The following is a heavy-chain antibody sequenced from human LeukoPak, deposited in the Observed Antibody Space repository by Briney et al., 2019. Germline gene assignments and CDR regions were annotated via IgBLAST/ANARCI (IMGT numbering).Heavy chain of an antibody. Sequence: GASVKVSCKASGYTFTSYYMHWVRQAPGQGLEWMGGIIPIFGTANYAQKFQGRVTITADKSTSTAYMELSSLRSEDTAVYYCATVGGGHTFNYFDYWGQGTLVTVSS. V-gene: IGHV1-69*06. J-gene: IGHJ4*02. D-gene: IGHD3-16*01. CDR3: ATVGGGHTFNYFDY. CDR2: IIPIFGTA. CDR1: GYTFTSYY.